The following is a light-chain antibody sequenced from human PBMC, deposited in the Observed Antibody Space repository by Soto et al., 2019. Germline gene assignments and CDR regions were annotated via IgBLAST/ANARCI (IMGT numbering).Light chain of an antibody. V-gene: IGLV2-8*01. J-gene: IGLJ2*01. CDR3: SSYAGRNNVV. CDR1: SSDVGGYNY. CDR2: EVS. Sequence: QSALTQPPSASGSPGQSVTISCTRTSSDVGGYNYVSWYQQHPGKAPKLMIYEVSKRPSGVPDRFSGSKSGNTASLTVSGLQAEDEADYYCSSYAGRNNVVFGGGTKLTVL.